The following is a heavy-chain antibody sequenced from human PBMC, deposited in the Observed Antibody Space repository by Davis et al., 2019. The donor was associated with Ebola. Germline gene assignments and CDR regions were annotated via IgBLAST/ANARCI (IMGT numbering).Heavy chain of an antibody. J-gene: IGHJ4*02. CDR1: GDSVSGKSGA. V-gene: IGHV6-1*01. CDR2: TYYKSKWYN. D-gene: IGHD6-19*01. CDR3: ARGSGGPRLGN. Sequence: PSETLSLTCAISGDSVSGKSGAWNWIRQSPSRGLEWLGRTYYKSKWYNDYAASVKSRITINPDTSKNQFSLQLISVTAADTAVYYCARGSGGPRLGNWGQGTLVTVSS.